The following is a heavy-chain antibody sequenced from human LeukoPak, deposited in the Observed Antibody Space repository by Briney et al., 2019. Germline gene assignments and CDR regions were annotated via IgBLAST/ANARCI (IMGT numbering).Heavy chain of an antibody. CDR1: GGSISSSSYY. CDR3: ARQGISVPGTRQCFDP. D-gene: IGHD6-19*01. V-gene: IGHV4-39*01. J-gene: IGHJ5*02. Sequence: SETLSLTCTVSGGSISSSSYYWGWIRQPPGKGLEWIGSIYYSGRTYYNPSLKSRVTISVDTSNNQFSLKLDSVTAADTAVYYCARQGISVPGTRQCFDPWGQGTLVTVSS. CDR2: IYYSGRT.